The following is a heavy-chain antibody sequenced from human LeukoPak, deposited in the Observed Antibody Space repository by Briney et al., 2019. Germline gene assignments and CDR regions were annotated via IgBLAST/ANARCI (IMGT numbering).Heavy chain of an antibody. Sequence: GGSLRLSCAASGFTFSSYAMNWVRQAPGKGLEWVSYISSSSSTIFYADSVKGRFTISRDNAKNSLYLQMHSLRDEDTAVYYCARAWYSWGYYFDYWGQGTLVTVSS. CDR1: GFTFSSYA. V-gene: IGHV3-48*02. CDR3: ARAWYSWGYYFDY. D-gene: IGHD1-26*01. J-gene: IGHJ4*02. CDR2: ISSSSSTI.